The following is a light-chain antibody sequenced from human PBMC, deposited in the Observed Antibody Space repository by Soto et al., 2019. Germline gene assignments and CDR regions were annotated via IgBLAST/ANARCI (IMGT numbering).Light chain of an antibody. CDR2: NTS. Sequence: ETVLTQSPGTLSLSPGERATLSCRASQTVSSNYLAWYQQKPGLAPRLLIYNTSNKATGIPDRFSGSGSGTDFTLTITRLEPEDSAVYHCQQYANLYTFGQGTKLEIK. CDR1: QTVSSNY. J-gene: IGKJ2*01. V-gene: IGKV3-20*01. CDR3: QQYANLYT.